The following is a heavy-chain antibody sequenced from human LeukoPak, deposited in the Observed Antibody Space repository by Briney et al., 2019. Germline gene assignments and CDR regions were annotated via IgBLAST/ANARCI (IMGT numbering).Heavy chain of an antibody. J-gene: IGHJ2*01. V-gene: IGHV4-34*01. Sequence: GSLRLSCAASGFTFSSYGMSWIRQPPGKGLEWIGEINHSGSTNYNPSLKSRVTISVDTSKNQFSLKLSSVTAADTAVYYCARDAPQGRYFDWLRTYWYFDLWGRGTLVTVSS. CDR2: INHSGST. CDR3: ARDAPQGRYFDWLRTYWYFDL. D-gene: IGHD3-9*01. CDR1: GFTFSSYG.